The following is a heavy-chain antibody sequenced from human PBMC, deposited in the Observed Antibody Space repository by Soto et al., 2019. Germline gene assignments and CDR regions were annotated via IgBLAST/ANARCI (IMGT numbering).Heavy chain of an antibody. Sequence: GGSLRLSCAASGFTFSSYGMHWVRQAPGKGLEWVAVIWYDGSNKYYADSVKGLFTISRDNSKNTLYLQMNSLRAEDTAVYYCARDIRRITMIVVASDAFDIWGQGTMVTVSS. CDR2: IWYDGSNK. CDR1: GFTFSSYG. J-gene: IGHJ3*02. CDR3: ARDIRRITMIVVASDAFDI. D-gene: IGHD3-22*01. V-gene: IGHV3-33*01.